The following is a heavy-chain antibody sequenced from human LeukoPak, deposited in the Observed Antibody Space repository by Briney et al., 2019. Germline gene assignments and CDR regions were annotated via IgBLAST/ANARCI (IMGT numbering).Heavy chain of an antibody. CDR2: IDYSGNT. J-gene: IGHJ4*02. Sequence: SETLSLTCTVSGDSISSHYWSWIRQPPGKGLEWIGYIDYSGNTNYNPSLKSRLTISVDTSKNQFSLKLSSVTAADTAVYYCARDQTYSGSGIYTYFDYWGQGILVTVSS. D-gene: IGHD3-10*01. CDR3: ARDQTYSGSGIYTYFDY. V-gene: IGHV4-59*11. CDR1: GDSISSHY.